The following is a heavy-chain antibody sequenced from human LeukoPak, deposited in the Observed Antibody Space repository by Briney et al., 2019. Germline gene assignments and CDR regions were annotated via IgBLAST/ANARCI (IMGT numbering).Heavy chain of an antibody. CDR2: MYPGGST. J-gene: IGHJ4*02. Sequence: PSETLSLTCTVSGGSIGRYYRTWLRQPAGKGLEWIGRMYPGGSTNYNPSLKSRVTIFRDTSKNQFSLNLNSVTAADTAVYYCARPRQGTLSYVDSWGQGTLVTVSS. V-gene: IGHV4-4*07. D-gene: IGHD2/OR15-2a*01. CDR3: ARPRQGTLSYVDS. CDR1: GGSIGRYY.